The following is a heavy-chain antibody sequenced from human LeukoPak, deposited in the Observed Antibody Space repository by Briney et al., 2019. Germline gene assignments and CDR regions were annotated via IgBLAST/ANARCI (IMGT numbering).Heavy chain of an antibody. CDR2: INHSGST. D-gene: IGHD3-10*01. CDR1: GGSISSYY. CDR3: ARGHYYYGSGNR. Sequence: SETLSLTCTVSGGSISSYYWSWIRQPPGKGLEWIGEINHSGSTNYNPSLKSRVTISVDTSKNQFSLKLSSVTAADTAVYYCARGHYYYGSGNRWGQGTLVTVSS. J-gene: IGHJ4*02. V-gene: IGHV4-34*01.